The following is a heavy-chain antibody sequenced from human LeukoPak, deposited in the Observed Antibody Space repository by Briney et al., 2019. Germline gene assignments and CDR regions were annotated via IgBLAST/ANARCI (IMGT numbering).Heavy chain of an antibody. CDR3: ARGRGYSGYDLDY. CDR2: IYHSGST. J-gene: IGHJ4*02. Sequence: SETLSLTCAVSGGSISSGGYSWSWIRQPPGKGLEWIGYIYHSGSTYYNPSLKSRVTISVDRSKNQFSLKLSSVTAADTAVYYCARGRGYSGYDLDYWGQGTPVTVSS. D-gene: IGHD5-12*01. V-gene: IGHV4-30-2*01. CDR1: GGSISSGGYS.